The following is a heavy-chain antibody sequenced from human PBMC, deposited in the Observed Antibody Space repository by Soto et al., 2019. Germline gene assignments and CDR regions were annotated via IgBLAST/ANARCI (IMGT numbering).Heavy chain of an antibody. CDR1: GGSISSYY. CDR2: IYYSGST. Sequence: PSETLSLTCTVSGGSISSYYWSWIRQPPGKGLEWIGYIYYSGSTNYNPSLKSRVTISVDTSKNQFSLKLSSVTAADTAVYYCAGTVDYYYYGMDVWGQGTTVTVSS. J-gene: IGHJ6*02. D-gene: IGHD4-17*01. CDR3: AGTVDYYYYGMDV. V-gene: IGHV4-59*08.